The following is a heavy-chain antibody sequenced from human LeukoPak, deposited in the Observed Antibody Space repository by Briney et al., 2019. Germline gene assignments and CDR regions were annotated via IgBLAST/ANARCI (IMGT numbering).Heavy chain of an antibody. J-gene: IGHJ1*01. D-gene: IGHD5-12*01. CDR2: IKEDGSRE. V-gene: IGHV3-7*01. CDR1: GFTFSTYW. CDR3: ARDSPGYGAYVS. Sequence: GGSLRLSCAASGFTFSTYWMTWVRQAPGKGLEWVANIKEDGSREYYVDSVKGRFTIFRDNAKNSLYLQMDSLTAGDTAVYYCARDSPGYGAYVSWGQGTLVSVSS.